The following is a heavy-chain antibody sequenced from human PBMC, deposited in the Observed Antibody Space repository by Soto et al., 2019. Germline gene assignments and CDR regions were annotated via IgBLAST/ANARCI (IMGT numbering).Heavy chain of an antibody. Sequence: QVQLVESGGGVVQPGRSLRLSCAASGFTFSTYEMHWVRQAPGKGLEWLAVISSDGRNKYNADSVKGRFTISRDNSRNTLYLQMHSLRAEDTAVYYCARDKDCSVISCFNAFDVWGQGTTVTVSS. CDR2: ISSDGRNK. CDR1: GFTFSTYE. CDR3: ARDKDCSVISCFNAFDV. V-gene: IGHV3-30*04. J-gene: IGHJ3*01. D-gene: IGHD2-2*01.